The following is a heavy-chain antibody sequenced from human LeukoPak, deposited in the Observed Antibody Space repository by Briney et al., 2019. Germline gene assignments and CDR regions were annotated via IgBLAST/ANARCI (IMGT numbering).Heavy chain of an antibody. D-gene: IGHD3-22*01. J-gene: IGHJ6*02. Sequence: SSQTLSLTCTVSGGSISSGDYYWSWIRQPPGKGLERIGYIYYSGSTYYNPSLKSRVTISVDTSKNQFSLKLSSVTAADTAVYYCRVGPYDSSGYHYGMDVWGQGTTVTVSS. V-gene: IGHV4-30-4*03. CDR1: GGSISSGDYY. CDR2: IYYSGST. CDR3: RVGPYDSSGYHYGMDV.